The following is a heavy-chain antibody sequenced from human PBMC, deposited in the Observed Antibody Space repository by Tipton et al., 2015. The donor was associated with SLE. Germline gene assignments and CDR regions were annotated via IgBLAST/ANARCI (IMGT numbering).Heavy chain of an antibody. V-gene: IGHV4-4*07. CDR2: IYTSGST. D-gene: IGHD2-15*01. CDR3: ARIRWDALLGGRFDP. CDR1: GGSISSYY. J-gene: IGHJ5*02. Sequence: GLVKPSETLSLTCTVSGGSISSYYWSWIRQPAGKGLEWIGRIYTSGSTYYNPSLKSRVTISVDTSKNQFSLKLSSVTAADTAVYYCARIRWDALLGGRFDPWGQGTLVTVSS.